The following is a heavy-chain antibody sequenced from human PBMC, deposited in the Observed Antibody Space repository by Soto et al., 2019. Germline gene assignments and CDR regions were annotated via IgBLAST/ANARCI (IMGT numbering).Heavy chain of an antibody. Sequence: SETLSLTCTVSGGSISSYYWSWIRQPPGKGLEWIGYIYYSGSTNYNPSLKSRVTISVDTSKNQFSLKLSSVTAADTAVYYCARRGNYGSGSYYMDVWGKGTTVTVSS. CDR1: GGSISSYY. D-gene: IGHD3-10*01. CDR3: ARRGNYGSGSYYMDV. V-gene: IGHV4-59*08. J-gene: IGHJ6*03. CDR2: IYYSGST.